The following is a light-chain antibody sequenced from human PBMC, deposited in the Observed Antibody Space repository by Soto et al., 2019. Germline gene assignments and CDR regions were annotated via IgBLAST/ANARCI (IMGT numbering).Light chain of an antibody. CDR1: SSNIGSNT. Sequence: QSVLTQPPSASGTPGQRVTISCSGSSSNIGSNTVNWYQQLPGTAPKLLIYSNNQRPSGVPDRFSGSKSGTSAFLAISGLQSEDEADYYCAAWDDSLVVFGGGTKLTVL. CDR2: SNN. J-gene: IGLJ2*01. V-gene: IGLV1-44*01. CDR3: AAWDDSLVV.